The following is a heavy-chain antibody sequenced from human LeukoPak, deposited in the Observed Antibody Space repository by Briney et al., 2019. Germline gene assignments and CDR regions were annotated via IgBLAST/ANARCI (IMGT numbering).Heavy chain of an antibody. CDR1: GFTFSSYW. V-gene: IGHV3-7*01. Sequence: GSLRLSCAASGFTFSSYWMSWVRQAPGKGLEGVAHINKEGREKTYVDSVKGRFTISRDNAKNSLYLQMNSLRAEDTAVYYCARDLGGTSTAMVIRGQVRNYYGMDVWGQGTTVTVSS. D-gene: IGHD5-18*01. J-gene: IGHJ6*02. CDR3: ARDLGGTSTAMVIRGQVRNYYGMDV. CDR2: INKEGREK.